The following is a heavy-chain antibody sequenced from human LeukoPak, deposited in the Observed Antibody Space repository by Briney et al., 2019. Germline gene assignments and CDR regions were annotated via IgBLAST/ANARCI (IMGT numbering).Heavy chain of an antibody. CDR3: ARSASRGEHYYCMDV. D-gene: IGHD2-21*01. J-gene: IGHJ6*03. Sequence: PGGSLRLSCAASGFTFSSYVMHWVRQAPGKGLKYVSAINSDGSNTYYANSVKGRFTISRDNSKNTLFLQMGSLRVEDMAVYYCARSASRGEHYYCMDVWGKGTTVTVSS. CDR2: INSDGSNT. V-gene: IGHV3-64*01. CDR1: GFTFSSYV.